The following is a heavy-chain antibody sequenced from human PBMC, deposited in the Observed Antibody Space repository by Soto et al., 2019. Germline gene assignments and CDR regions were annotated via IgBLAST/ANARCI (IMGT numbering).Heavy chain of an antibody. Sequence: LSCAESRVTLTDYYTSWIRQAPGKGLEWVSYISSSGSTIYYADSVKGRFTISRDNAKNSLYLQMNSLRAEDTAVYYCATIDEPGGMDVWGQGTTVTVSS. CDR3: ATIDEPGGMDV. V-gene: IGHV3-11*01. CDR2: ISSSGSTI. CDR1: RVTLTDYY. J-gene: IGHJ6*01. D-gene: IGHD3-9*01.